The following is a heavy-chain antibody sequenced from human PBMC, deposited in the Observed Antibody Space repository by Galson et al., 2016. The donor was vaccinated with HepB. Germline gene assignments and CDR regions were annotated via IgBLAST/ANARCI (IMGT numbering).Heavy chain of an antibody. V-gene: IGHV1-3*01. CDR1: GYTFSANA. D-gene: IGHD1-26*01. J-gene: IGHJ4*02. Sequence: QSGAEVTKPGESLKISCKASGYTFSANAIHWLRQAPGQRLEWMGWINEGSGVTRYSQRFHERITITRDTSANTAYMQLTSLTSEDTAMYYCAGPGGGYKYWGQGTQVTVSS. CDR3: AGPGGGYKY. CDR2: INEGSGVT.